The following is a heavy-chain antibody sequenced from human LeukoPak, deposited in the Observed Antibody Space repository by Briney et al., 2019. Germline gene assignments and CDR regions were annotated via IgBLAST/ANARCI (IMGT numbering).Heavy chain of an antibody. CDR1: GYTFTGYY. CDR3: ARDDSYYYGSGSHDY. J-gene: IGHJ4*02. D-gene: IGHD3-10*01. Sequence: GASVKVSCKASGYTFTGYYMHWVRQAPGQGLEWMGWINPNSGGTNYAQKFQGRVTMTRDTSISTAYMELSRLRSDDTAVYYCARDDSYYYGSGSHDYWGQGTLVTVSS. V-gene: IGHV1-2*02. CDR2: INPNSGGT.